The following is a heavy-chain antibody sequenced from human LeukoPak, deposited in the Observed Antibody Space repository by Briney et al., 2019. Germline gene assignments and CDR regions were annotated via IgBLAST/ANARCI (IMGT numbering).Heavy chain of an antibody. CDR3: ARDKAARPWDV. CDR1: GGTFSSYA. V-gene: IGHV1-69*04. Sequence: WASVKVSCKASGGTFSSYAISWVRQAPGQGLEWMGRIIPILGIANYAQKFQGRVTITADKSTSTAYMELSSLRSEDTAVYYCARDKAARPWDVWGQGTTVTVSS. CDR2: IIPILGIA. J-gene: IGHJ6*02. D-gene: IGHD6-6*01.